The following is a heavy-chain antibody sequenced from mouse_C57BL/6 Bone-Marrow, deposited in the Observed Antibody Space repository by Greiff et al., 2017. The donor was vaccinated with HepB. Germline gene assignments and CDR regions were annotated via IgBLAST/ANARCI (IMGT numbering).Heavy chain of an antibody. CDR1: GYSFTGYY. J-gene: IGHJ4*01. Sequence: VQLQQSGPELVKPGASVKISCKASGYSFTGYYMDWVKQSPEKSLEWIGEINPSTGGTTYNQKFKAKATLTVDKSSSTAYMQLKSLTSEDSAVYYCARCGNSMDYWGQGTSVTVSS. CDR3: ARCGNSMDY. V-gene: IGHV1-42*01. CDR2: INPSTGGT. D-gene: IGHD2-1*01.